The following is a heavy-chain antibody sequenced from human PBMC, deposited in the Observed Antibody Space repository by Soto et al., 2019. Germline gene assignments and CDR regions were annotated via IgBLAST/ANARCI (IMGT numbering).Heavy chain of an antibody. CDR1: GYTFTSYY. Sequence: ASVKVSCKASGYTFTSYYMHLVRQAPGQGLEWMGIINPSGGSTSYAQKFQGRVTMTGDTSTSTVYMELSSLRSEDTAVYYCARDSNSYYDSSGYYAFDIWGQGTMVTVSS. V-gene: IGHV1-46*01. D-gene: IGHD3-22*01. J-gene: IGHJ3*02. CDR2: INPSGGST. CDR3: ARDSNSYYDSSGYYAFDI.